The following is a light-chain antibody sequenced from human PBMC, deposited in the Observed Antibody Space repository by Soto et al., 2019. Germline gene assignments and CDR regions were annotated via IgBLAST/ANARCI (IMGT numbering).Light chain of an antibody. CDR1: SSDVGLYDF. CDR2: EVS. J-gene: IGLJ1*01. Sequence: QSALTQPASVSGSPGQSITISCTGASSDVGLYDFVSWYQRHPGKAPKLLIFEVSYRPSGVSSRFSGSKSGNTASLTISGLQAEDEADYYCNSYTRFSTYVFGTGTKLTVL. V-gene: IGLV2-14*01. CDR3: NSYTRFSTYV.